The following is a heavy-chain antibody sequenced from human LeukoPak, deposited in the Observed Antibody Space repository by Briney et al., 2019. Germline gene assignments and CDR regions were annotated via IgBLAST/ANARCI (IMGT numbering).Heavy chain of an antibody. CDR3: ASAQLQSSYYFDY. CDR2: INHSGST. CDR1: GGSISSGGYH. D-gene: IGHD4-11*01. J-gene: IGHJ4*02. V-gene: IGHV4-39*07. Sequence: SETLSLTCSVSGGSISSGGYHWNWIRQPPGKGLEWIGEINHSGSTNYNPSLKSRVTISVDTSKNQFSLKLSSVTAADTAVYYCASAQLQSSYYFDYWGQGTLVTVSS.